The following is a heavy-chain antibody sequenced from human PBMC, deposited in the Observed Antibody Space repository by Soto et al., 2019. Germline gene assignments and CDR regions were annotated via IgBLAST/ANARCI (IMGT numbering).Heavy chain of an antibody. J-gene: IGHJ4*02. D-gene: IGHD6-19*01. Sequence: PSETLSLTCTVSGGSISSYYWSWIRQPPGKGLEWIGYIYYSGSTNYNPSLKSRVTISVDTSKNQFSLKLSSVTAADTAVYYCARGARIAVAGTPFAYWGQGTLVTVSS. CDR2: IYYSGST. CDR1: GGSISSYY. V-gene: IGHV4-59*01. CDR3: ARGARIAVAGTPFAY.